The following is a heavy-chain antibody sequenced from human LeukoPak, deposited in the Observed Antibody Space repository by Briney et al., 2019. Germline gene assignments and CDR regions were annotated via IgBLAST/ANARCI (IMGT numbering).Heavy chain of an antibody. V-gene: IGHV3-23*01. CDR1: GFTFSSYA. CDR3: AKDRYNWNYFTDY. CDR2: ISGNGGST. D-gene: IGHD1-7*01. Sequence: GGSLRLSCAASGFTFSSYAMSWVRQAPGKGLEWVSAISGNGGSTYYADSVKGRFTISRDNSKNTLYLQMNSLRAEDTAVYYCAKDRYNWNYFTDYWGQGTLVTVSS. J-gene: IGHJ4*02.